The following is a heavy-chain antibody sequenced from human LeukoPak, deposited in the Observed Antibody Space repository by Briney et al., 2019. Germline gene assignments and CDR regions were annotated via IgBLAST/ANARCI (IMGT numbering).Heavy chain of an antibody. CDR1: GGSFSGYF. CDR2: INHSGRA. V-gene: IGHV4-34*01. Sequence: SETLSLTCAVYGGSFSGYFWSWIRQPPGKGLEWIGEINHSGRAYFNPSLKSRVTLSVDTSKNQFSLKLTSVTAADTAVYYCARVPQNYYDSSGRIYYYYGMDVWGQGTTVTVSS. CDR3: ARVPQNYYDSSGRIYYYYGMDV. J-gene: IGHJ6*02. D-gene: IGHD3-22*01.